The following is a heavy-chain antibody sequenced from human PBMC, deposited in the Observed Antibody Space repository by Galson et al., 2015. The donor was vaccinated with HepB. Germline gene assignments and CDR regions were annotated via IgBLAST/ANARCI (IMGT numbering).Heavy chain of an antibody. J-gene: IGHJ4*02. Sequence: SLRLSCAASTFIFSTYSMNWVRQAPGKGLEWVSYISSSSTTIYYADSVKGRFTISRDNAKNSLYLQMNSLRAEDTAVYYCASPYLLFDYWGQGTLVTVSS. CDR3: ASPYLLFDY. CDR2: ISSSSTTI. V-gene: IGHV3-48*04. CDR1: TFIFSTYS.